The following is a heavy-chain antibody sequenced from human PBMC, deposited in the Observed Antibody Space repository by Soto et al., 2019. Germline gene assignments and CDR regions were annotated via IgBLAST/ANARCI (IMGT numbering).Heavy chain of an antibody. CDR3: ACASESAGNDSTAIYY. D-gene: IGHD2-21*02. J-gene: IGHJ4*02. CDR1: GGTFSSYA. V-gene: IGHV1-69*13. CDR2: IIPIFGTA. Sequence: GASVKVSCKASGGTFSSYAISWVRQAPGQGLEWMGGIIPIFGTANYAQKFQGRVTITADESTSTAYMELSSLRSEDTAVYYCACASESAGNDSTAIYYWGQGTPVTVSS.